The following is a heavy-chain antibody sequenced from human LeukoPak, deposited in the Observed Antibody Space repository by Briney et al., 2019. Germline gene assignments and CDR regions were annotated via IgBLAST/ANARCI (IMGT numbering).Heavy chain of an antibody. Sequence: GGSLRLSCAASGFTFSSYAMSWVRQAPGKGLEWVSAISGSGGSTYYADSVKGRFTISRDNSKNSLYLQMNSLRAEDTAVYYCARTRRGGYYMDVWGKGTTVTVSS. CDR1: GFTFSSYA. D-gene: IGHD1-14*01. V-gene: IGHV3-23*01. CDR3: ARTRRGGYYMDV. CDR2: ISGSGGST. J-gene: IGHJ6*03.